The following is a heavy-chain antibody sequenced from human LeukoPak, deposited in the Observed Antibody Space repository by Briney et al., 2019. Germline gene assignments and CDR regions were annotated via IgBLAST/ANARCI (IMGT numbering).Heavy chain of an antibody. CDR2: IHYTGNT. Sequence: SETLSLTCTVSGGSISSYYWSWIRQPPGKGLEWIAYIHYTGNTNYNPSLKSRVTISIDTSKNQFSLKLNSVTAADTAVYHCAGAIWGGATFDIWGQGTMVTVSS. CDR1: GGSISSYY. CDR3: AGAIWGGATFDI. V-gene: IGHV4-59*01. J-gene: IGHJ3*02. D-gene: IGHD4/OR15-4a*01.